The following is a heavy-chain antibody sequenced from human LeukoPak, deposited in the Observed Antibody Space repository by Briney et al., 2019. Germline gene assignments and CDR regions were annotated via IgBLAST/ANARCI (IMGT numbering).Heavy chain of an antibody. CDR3: ARKAGTTEMDSWQLGDAFDI. CDR2: IYYSGST. CDR1: GGSISSYY. V-gene: IGHV4-59*01. Sequence: SETLSLTCTVSGGSISSYYWSWIRQPLGKGLEWIGYIYYSGSTNYNPSLKSRVTISVDTSKNQFSLKLSSVTAADTAVYYCARKAGTTEMDSWQLGDAFDIWGQGTMVTVSS. J-gene: IGHJ3*02. D-gene: IGHD1-1*01.